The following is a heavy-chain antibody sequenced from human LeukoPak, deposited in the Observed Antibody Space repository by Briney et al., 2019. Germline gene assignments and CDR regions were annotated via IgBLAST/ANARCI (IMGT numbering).Heavy chain of an antibody. CDR2: IIPIFGTA. J-gene: IGHJ6*02. CDR3: VRGGTMSRYYYYGMDV. CDR1: GGTFSSYA. V-gene: IGHV1-69*13. D-gene: IGHD3-22*01. Sequence: SVKVSCKASGGTFSSYAISWVRQAPGQGLEWMGGIIPIFGTANYAQKFQGRVTITADESTSTAYMELSSLRSEDTAVYYCVRGGTMSRYYYYGMDVWGQGTTVTVSS.